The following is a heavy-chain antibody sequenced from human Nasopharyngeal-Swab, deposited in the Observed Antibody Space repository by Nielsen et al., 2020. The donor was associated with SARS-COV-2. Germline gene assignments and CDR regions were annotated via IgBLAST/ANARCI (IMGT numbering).Heavy chain of an antibody. V-gene: IGHV4-34*01. CDR1: GGSFSGYY. D-gene: IGHD5-18*01. Sequence: TLSLTCAVYGGSFSGYYWSWIRQPPGKGLEWIGEINHSGSTNYNPSLKSRVTISVDTSKNQFSLKLSSVTAADTAVYYCARHTANTEDWGQGTLVTVSS. CDR2: INHSGST. CDR3: ARHTANTED. J-gene: IGHJ4*02.